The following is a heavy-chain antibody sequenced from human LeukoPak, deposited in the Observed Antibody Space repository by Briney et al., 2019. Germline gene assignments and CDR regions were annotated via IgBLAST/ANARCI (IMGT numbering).Heavy chain of an antibody. CDR2: ISWNSGSI. V-gene: IGHV3-9*01. CDR3: AKASSTDCSSTSCYLDY. CDR1: GFTFDDYA. D-gene: IGHD2-2*01. Sequence: GGSLRLSCAASGFTFDDYAMHWVRQAPGKGLEWVSGISWNSGSIGYADSVKGRFTISRDNAKNSLYLQMNSLRAEDTALYYCAKASSTDCSSTSCYLDYWGQGTLVTVSS. J-gene: IGHJ4*02.